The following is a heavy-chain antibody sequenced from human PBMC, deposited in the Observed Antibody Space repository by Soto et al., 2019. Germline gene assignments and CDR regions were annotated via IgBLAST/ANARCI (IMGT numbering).Heavy chain of an antibody. CDR3: ARFAAAGTGDR. V-gene: IGHV4-4*07. J-gene: IGHJ4*02. D-gene: IGHD6-13*01. CDR1: GGSISIYY. CDR2: IYTSGST. Sequence: SETLSLTCTVSGGSISIYYWSLIRQPAGKGLEWIGRIYTSGSTNYNPSIKSRVTMSVDTYKNQFSLKLRSVTDADTAVYYCARFAAAGTGDRWGQGKLVAVYS.